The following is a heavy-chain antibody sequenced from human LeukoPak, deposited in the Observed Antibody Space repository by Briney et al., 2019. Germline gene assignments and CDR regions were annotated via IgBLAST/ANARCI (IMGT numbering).Heavy chain of an antibody. D-gene: IGHD6-19*01. CDR3: ARHPGIAVAGLLGEFDY. J-gene: IGHJ4*02. CDR1: GYTFTSYG. Sequence: GASVKVSCKASGYTFTSYGISWVRQAPGQGLEWMGWISAYNGNTNYAQKLQGRVTMTTDTSTSTAYMELRSLRSDDTAVYYCARHPGIAVAGLLGEFDYWGQGTLVTVSP. V-gene: IGHV1-18*01. CDR2: ISAYNGNT.